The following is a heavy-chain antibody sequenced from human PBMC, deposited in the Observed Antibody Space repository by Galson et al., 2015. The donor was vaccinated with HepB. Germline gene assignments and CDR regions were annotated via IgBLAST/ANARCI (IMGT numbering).Heavy chain of an antibody. V-gene: IGHV3-11*06. J-gene: IGHJ5*01. CDR3: ARVRTTLVRGVITNNWFDS. Sequence: SLRLSCAASEFTFSDYYMSWIRQAPGEGLEWVSYISASSTYTNYADSVKGRFTISRDNAKNSLYLQMNSLRAEDTAVYYCARVRTTLVRGVITNNWFDSWGQGTLVTVSS. CDR1: EFTFSDYY. D-gene: IGHD3-10*01. CDR2: ISASSTYT.